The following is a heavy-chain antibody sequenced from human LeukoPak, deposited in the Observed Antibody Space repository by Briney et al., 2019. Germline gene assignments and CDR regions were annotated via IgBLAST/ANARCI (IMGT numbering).Heavy chain of an antibody. Sequence: KPGGSLRLSCAASGFTFNNAWMSWVRQAPGKGLEWVGRIKSKTDGGRTDYAAPVKGRFTISRDDSENTLYLQMNRLKTEDTAVYYCTTDAFAYTQFDYWGQGTLVTVSS. CDR1: GFTFNNAW. CDR3: TTDAFAYTQFDY. CDR2: IKSKTDGGRT. D-gene: IGHD2-2*02. J-gene: IGHJ4*02. V-gene: IGHV3-15*01.